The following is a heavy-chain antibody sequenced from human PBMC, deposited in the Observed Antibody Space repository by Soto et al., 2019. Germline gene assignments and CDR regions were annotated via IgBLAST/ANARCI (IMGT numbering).Heavy chain of an antibody. D-gene: IGHD3-16*01. CDR1: GFTFSGSA. CDR3: TRRGGGTDY. V-gene: IGHV3-73*02. CDR2: IRSKANSYAT. J-gene: IGHJ4*02. Sequence: EVQLVESGGGLVQPGGSLKLSCAASGFTFSGSAMHWVRQASGKGLEWVGRIRSKANSYATAYAASVKGRFTISRDDSKNAADLQINSLKTEDAAVFYCTRRGGGTDYWGQGTLVTVSS.